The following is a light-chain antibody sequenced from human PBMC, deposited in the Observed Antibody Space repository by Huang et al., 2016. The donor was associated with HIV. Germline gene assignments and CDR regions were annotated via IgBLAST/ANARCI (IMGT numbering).Light chain of an antibody. J-gene: IGKJ2*01. CDR1: QSVSSN. V-gene: IGKV3-15*01. Sequence: EIVMTQSPATLSVSPGERATLSCRASQSVSSNLAGYQQKPGQAPRLLIYGASTRATGIPARFSGSGSGTEFTLTISSLQSEDFAVYYCQQYNNWRYTFGQGTKLEIK. CDR2: GAS. CDR3: QQYNNWRYT.